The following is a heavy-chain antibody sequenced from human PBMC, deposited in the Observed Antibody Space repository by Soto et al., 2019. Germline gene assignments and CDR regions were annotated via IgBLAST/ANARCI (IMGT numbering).Heavy chain of an antibody. CDR3: AKDSRVGSGSPPGYYGMDV. CDR2: ISAYNGNT. Sequence: ASVKVSCKASGYTFTSYGISWVRQAPGQGLEWMGWISAYNGNTNYADSVKGRFTISRDNSKNTLYLQMNSLRAEDTAVYYCAKDSRVGSGSPPGYYGMDVWGQGTTVTVSS. V-gene: IGHV1-18*01. D-gene: IGHD3-10*01. CDR1: GYTFTSYG. J-gene: IGHJ6*02.